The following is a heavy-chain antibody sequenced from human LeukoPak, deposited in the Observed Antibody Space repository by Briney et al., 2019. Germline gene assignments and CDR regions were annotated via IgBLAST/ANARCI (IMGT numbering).Heavy chain of an antibody. V-gene: IGHV1-69*13. J-gene: IGHJ5*02. Sequence: SVKVSCKASGGTFSSYAISWVRQAPGQGLEWMGGIIPIFGTANYAQKFQGRVTITADESTSTAYMELSSLRSEDTAVYYCARDGDRARYSYGYPSANWFDPWGQGTLVTVSS. CDR1: GGTFSSYA. CDR3: ARDGDRARYSYGYPSANWFDP. CDR2: IIPIFGTA. D-gene: IGHD5-18*01.